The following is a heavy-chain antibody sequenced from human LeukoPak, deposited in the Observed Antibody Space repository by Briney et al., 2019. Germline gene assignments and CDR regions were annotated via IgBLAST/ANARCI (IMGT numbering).Heavy chain of an antibody. CDR3: ARVSYYDSSGYYYYYYMDV. V-gene: IGHV1-69*13. Sequence: SVKVSCKASGYTFTSYAISWVRQAPGQGLEWMGGIIPIFGTANYAQKFQGRVTITADESTSTAYMELSSLRSEDTAVYYCARVSYYDSSGYYYYYYMDVWGKGTTVTISS. J-gene: IGHJ6*03. D-gene: IGHD3-22*01. CDR1: GYTFTSYA. CDR2: IIPIFGTA.